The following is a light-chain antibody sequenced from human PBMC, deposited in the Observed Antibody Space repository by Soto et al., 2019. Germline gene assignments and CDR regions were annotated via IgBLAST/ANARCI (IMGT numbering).Light chain of an antibody. CDR2: WAS. Sequence: DIVMTQSPDSLAVSLGERATINCKSSQSVLSNSNNKNYLAWYQQRPGQPPKLLMSWASARESGVPYRISGTGSVKVFTSTISSLQAEDVAVFYCQKYYNTPYTFGTVNNLEIK. CDR3: QKYYNTPYT. CDR1: QSVLSNSNNKNY. J-gene: IGKJ2*01. V-gene: IGKV4-1*01.